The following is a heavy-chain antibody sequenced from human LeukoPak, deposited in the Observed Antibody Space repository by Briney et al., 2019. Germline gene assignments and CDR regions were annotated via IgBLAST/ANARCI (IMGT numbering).Heavy chain of an antibody. CDR3: TPVRFPFRLGELLGYNWFDP. CDR2: IKSKTDGGTT. D-gene: IGHD3-10*01. J-gene: IGHJ5*02. Sequence: GGSLRLSCAASGFTFSDYYMSWIRQAPGKGLEWVGRIKSKTDGGTTDYAAPVKGRLTISRDDSKNTLYVQMNSLKTEDTAVYYCTPVRFPFRLGELLGYNWFDPWGQGTLVTVSS. CDR1: GFTFSDYY. V-gene: IGHV3-15*01.